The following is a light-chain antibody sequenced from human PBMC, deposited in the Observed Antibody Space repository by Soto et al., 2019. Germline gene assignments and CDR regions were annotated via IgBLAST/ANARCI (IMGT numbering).Light chain of an antibody. V-gene: IGKV3-20*01. CDR3: QQYDSTPPWT. CDR2: GTS. J-gene: IGKJ1*01. Sequence: VVLTQSPGILYLSPGERATLSCRASQPVGTSYLAWYQQKPGQPPRLLIFGTSTRATGIPDRFSGGGSGTEFTLTISRLDPEDFAVYYCQQYDSTPPWTFGQGTRVEVK. CDR1: QPVGTSY.